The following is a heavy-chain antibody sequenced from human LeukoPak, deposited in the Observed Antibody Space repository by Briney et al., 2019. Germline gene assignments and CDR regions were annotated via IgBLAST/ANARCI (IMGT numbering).Heavy chain of an antibody. D-gene: IGHD6-13*01. CDR3: AKGTAAAGTSYFDY. J-gene: IGHJ4*02. V-gene: IGHV3-9*01. Sequence: PGGSLRLSCAASGFTFDDYAMHWVRQAPGKGLEWVSGISWNSDSIGYADSEKGRFTISRDNAKNSLYLQMNSLRAEDTALYYCAKGTAAAGTSYFDYWGQGTLVTVSS. CDR1: GFTFDDYA. CDR2: ISWNSDSI.